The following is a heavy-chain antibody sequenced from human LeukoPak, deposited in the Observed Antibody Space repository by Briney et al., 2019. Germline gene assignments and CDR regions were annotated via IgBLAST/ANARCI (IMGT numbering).Heavy chain of an antibody. Sequence: SETLSLTCSVSGDSISRSDSYWDWIRQPPGKGLEWIGTIYYSGRTYYSPSLTSRVTMSVDTSNNQFSLNLRSVTAADTAVYYCARRRYYDSSGYLDWGQGTLLSVSS. CDR1: GDSISRSDSY. CDR3: ARRRYYDSSGYLD. V-gene: IGHV4-39*01. D-gene: IGHD3-22*01. CDR2: IYYSGRT. J-gene: IGHJ1*01.